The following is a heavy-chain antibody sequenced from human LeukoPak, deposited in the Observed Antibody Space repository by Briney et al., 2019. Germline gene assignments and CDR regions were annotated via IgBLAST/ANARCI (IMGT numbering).Heavy chain of an antibody. CDR1: GGSISSGGYS. V-gene: IGHV4-30-2*01. D-gene: IGHD1-26*01. CDR2: IYHSGRT. Sequence: SQTLSLTCAVSGGSISSGGYSWSWNRQPPGTGLEWIVYIYHSGRTYYNPALNRLVTITVDRSKNQLYLKLSSVTAADTALYYCAREADGRGFDPWGQGTLVTVSS. J-gene: IGHJ5*02. CDR3: AREADGRGFDP.